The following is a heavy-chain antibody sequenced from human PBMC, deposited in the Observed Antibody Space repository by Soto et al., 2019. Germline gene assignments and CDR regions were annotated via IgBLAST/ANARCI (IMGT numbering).Heavy chain of an antibody. J-gene: IGHJ6*02. D-gene: IGHD2-21*01. Sequence: GASVKVSCKASGYTFSGYSITWVRQAPGQGLEWMGRISGYNGNTNYARTLRGRLTLTTDTSTSTAYMELRSLTSDDTAVYYCARGVFCGGAAAYPDMDVWGQGTMVTVSS. CDR1: GYTFSGYS. V-gene: IGHV1-18*04. CDR3: ARGVFCGGAAAYPDMDV. CDR2: ISGYNGNT.